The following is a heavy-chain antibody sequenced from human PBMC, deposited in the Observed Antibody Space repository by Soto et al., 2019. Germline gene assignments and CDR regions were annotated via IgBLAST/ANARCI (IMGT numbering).Heavy chain of an antibody. D-gene: IGHD3-10*01. CDR1: GFSLSTSGVG. V-gene: IGHV2-5*02. Sequence: QITLKESGPTLVKPTQPLTLTCTFSGFSLSTSGVGVGWIRQPPGKALEWLAVICWDDDKRYSPSLKSRPTITRDSCKTPVVLTTTDLDPVDTATYCCAHIDYGFYGMDVWGQGTTVTVSS. CDR2: ICWDDDK. J-gene: IGHJ6*02. CDR3: AHIDYGFYGMDV.